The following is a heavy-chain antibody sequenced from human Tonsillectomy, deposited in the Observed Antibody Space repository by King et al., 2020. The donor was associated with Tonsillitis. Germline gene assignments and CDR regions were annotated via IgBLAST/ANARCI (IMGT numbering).Heavy chain of an antibody. CDR3: AKAGIYDILTFRKYYYYYMDV. J-gene: IGHJ6*03. CDR2: ISGDGGST. D-gene: IGHD3-9*01. Sequence: QLVQSGGGVVQPGGSLRLSCAASGFTFDDYAMHGVRQAPGKGLEWVSLISGDGGSTYYADSVKGRFTISRDNSKNSLYLQMNSLRTEDTALYYCAKAGIYDILTFRKYYYYYMDVWGKGTTVTVSS. V-gene: IGHV3-43*02. CDR1: GFTFDDYA.